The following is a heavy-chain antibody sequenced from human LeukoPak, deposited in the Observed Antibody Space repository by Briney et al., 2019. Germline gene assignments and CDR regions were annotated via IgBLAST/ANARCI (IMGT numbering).Heavy chain of an antibody. CDR3: ARGGGYYDSSGYYYEKD. J-gene: IGHJ4*02. CDR2: ISAYNGDT. CDR1: GYTFTSYD. Sequence: GASVKVSCKASGYTFTSYDINWVRQAPGQGLEWMGWISAYNGDTNYAQKLQGRVTMTADTSTSTAYMELRSLRSDDTAVYYCARGGGYYDSSGYYYEKDWGQGTLVTVSS. D-gene: IGHD3-22*01. V-gene: IGHV1-18*01.